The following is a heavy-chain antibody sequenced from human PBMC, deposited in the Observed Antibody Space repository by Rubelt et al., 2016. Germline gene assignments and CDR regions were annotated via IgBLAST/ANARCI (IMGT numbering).Heavy chain of an antibody. CDR3: VREPRDV. J-gene: IGHJ6*04. CDR2: MYHSGTT. V-gene: IGHV4-4*08. Sequence: QVQLQESGPGLVKPSGTLSLTCAVSGGSISPYHWSWIRQSPGKKLEWIGTMYHSGTTYYNSSLKSRAAISVDTSNNQFSPRLRSVTAADTAVYYCVREPRDVWGKGITVTVSS. CDR1: GGSISPYH.